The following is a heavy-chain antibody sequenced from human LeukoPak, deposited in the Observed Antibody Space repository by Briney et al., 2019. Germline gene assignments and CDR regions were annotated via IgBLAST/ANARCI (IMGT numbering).Heavy chain of an antibody. CDR2: IIPIFGKA. D-gene: IGHD3-22*01. Sequence: SVKVSFKSSGGTFSSYAISWVRQAPGQGLEWVGGIIPIFGKANYAQKFQGRVQITADESTSTAYMELSSLRSEDTAVYYCARSYYYDSSGYYFPLGGWGQGTLVTVSS. CDR3: ARSYYYDSSGYYFPLGG. CDR1: GGTFSSYA. V-gene: IGHV1-69*13. J-gene: IGHJ4*02.